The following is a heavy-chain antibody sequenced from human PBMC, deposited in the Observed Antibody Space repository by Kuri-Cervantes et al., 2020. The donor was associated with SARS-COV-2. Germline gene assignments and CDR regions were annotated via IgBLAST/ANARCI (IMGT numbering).Heavy chain of an antibody. D-gene: IGHD1-1*01. CDR3: ARPAETGTRFDY. CDR2: INWNGGTT. J-gene: IGHJ4*02. V-gene: IGHV3-20*04. CDR1: GFTFDDYG. Sequence: GESLKISCAASGFTFDDYGMSWVRQAPGKGLEWVSGINWNGGTTHYADSVKGRFTISRDNAKNSLYLQMNSLRAEDTAVYYCARPAETGTRFDYWGQGTLVTVSS.